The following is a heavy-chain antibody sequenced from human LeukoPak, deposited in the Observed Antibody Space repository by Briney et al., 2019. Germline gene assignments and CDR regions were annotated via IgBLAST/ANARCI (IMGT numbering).Heavy chain of an antibody. D-gene: IGHD3-10*01. J-gene: IGHJ6*02. V-gene: IGHV3-48*04. CDR1: GFSFSSYS. CDR2: ISHTGTTM. Sequence: GGSLRLSCAASGFSFSSYSMNWVRQALGKGLEWVSYISHTGTTMSYADSVKGRFTISRDNARNSLYPQMNSLRAEDTAVYYCAIPPLSGSGSSRPLAGMDVWGQGTTVTVSS. CDR3: AIPPLSGSGSSRPLAGMDV.